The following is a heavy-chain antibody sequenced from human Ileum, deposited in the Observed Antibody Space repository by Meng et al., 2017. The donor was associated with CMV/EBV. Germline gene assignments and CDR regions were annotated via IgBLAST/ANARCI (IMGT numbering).Heavy chain of an antibody. D-gene: IGHD3-16*01. CDR3: VRAFGPEQD. V-gene: IGHV4-34*01. CDR1: GASFSGYY. J-gene: IGHJ1*01. CDR2: LSPPGGT. Sequence: TLSLACTVYGASFSGYYWGWVRQPPGKGLEWIGELSPPGGTNYNPSLKSRVTISVDTSNNHFSLRLTSVTAADTAVYYCVRAFGPEQDWGQGTLVTVSS.